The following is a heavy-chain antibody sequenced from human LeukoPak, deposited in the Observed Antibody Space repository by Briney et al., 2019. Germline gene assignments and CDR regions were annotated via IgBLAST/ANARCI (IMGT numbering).Heavy chain of an antibody. CDR3: ARDSWGLSGYCDY. CDR2: ISWNSGSI. D-gene: IGHD3-3*01. V-gene: IGHV3-9*01. CDR1: GFTFDDYA. Sequence: GGSLRLSCAASGFTFDDYAMHWVRQAPGKGLEWVSGISWNSGSIGYADSVKGRFTISRDNAKNSLYLQMNSLRPDDTALYYCARDSWGLSGYCDYWGQGTLVTVSS. J-gene: IGHJ4*02.